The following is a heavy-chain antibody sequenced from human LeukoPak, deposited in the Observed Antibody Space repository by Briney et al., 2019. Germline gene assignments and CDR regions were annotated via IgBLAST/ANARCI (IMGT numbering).Heavy chain of an antibody. Sequence: SETLSLTCTVSGGSISSYYWSWIRQPAGKGLEWIGRIYTSGSTNYNPSLKSRVTMSVDKSKNQFSLKLSSVTAADTAVYYCARRARYYGSGSYYTQAFDIWGQGTMVTVST. D-gene: IGHD3-10*01. J-gene: IGHJ3*02. CDR3: ARRARYYGSGSYYTQAFDI. CDR2: IYTSGST. CDR1: GGSISSYY. V-gene: IGHV4-4*07.